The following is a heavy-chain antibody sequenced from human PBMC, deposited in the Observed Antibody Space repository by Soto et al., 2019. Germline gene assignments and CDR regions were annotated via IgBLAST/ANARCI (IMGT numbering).Heavy chain of an antibody. D-gene: IGHD3-22*01. CDR3: ARDGVTYYYDA. V-gene: IGHV3-11*05. Sequence: QVQLVESGGGLVKPGGSLRLSCAASGFTFSDYYMSWIRQAPGKGLEWVSYISSSSSYTNYADSVKGRFTISRDNAKNALYLQRNSLRAEDTAVYYCARDGVTYYYDAWGQGTLVTVSS. CDR2: ISSSSSYT. J-gene: IGHJ5*02. CDR1: GFTFSDYY.